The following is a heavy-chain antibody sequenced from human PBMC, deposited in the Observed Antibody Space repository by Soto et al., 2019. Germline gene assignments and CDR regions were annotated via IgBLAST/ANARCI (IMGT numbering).Heavy chain of an antibody. CDR2: IFHDGRT. Sequence: QVQLQESGPVLVKPSGTLSLTCAVSGASISSTNWWSWVRQFPGKGLEWIGEIFHDGRTNYNPSLKSRVTISVDKSKTPFSLELTSVTAADTAIYYCAREGQELRDWGHGTLVTVSS. CDR3: AREGQELRD. J-gene: IGHJ4*01. D-gene: IGHD6-13*01. V-gene: IGHV4-4*02. CDR1: GASISSTNW.